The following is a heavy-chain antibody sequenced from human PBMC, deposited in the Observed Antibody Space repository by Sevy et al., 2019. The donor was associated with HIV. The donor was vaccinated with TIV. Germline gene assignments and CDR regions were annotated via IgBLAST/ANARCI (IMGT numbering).Heavy chain of an antibody. D-gene: IGHD2-15*01. CDR2: IWYDGINK. Sequence: GGSLRLSCAASGFTFSSYGMHWVRQAPGKGLEWVAVIWYDGINKYYGDSGKGRLTTSRDNSKNTVYLQMTNLRAEDTAVYYCARAGDIVEVAAHYGMDVWGQGTTVTVSS. V-gene: IGHV3-33*01. CDR3: ARAGDIVEVAAHYGMDV. J-gene: IGHJ6*02. CDR1: GFTFSSYG.